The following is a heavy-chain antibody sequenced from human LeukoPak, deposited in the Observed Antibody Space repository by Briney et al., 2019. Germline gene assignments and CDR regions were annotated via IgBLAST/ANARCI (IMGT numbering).Heavy chain of an antibody. CDR3: ASLDTAKQPLANH. CDR2: INRDGSER. J-gene: IGHJ5*02. D-gene: IGHD5-18*01. V-gene: IGHV3-7*03. Sequence: GGSLRLSCAASGFTFSNYWMTWVRQAPGKGLEWVANINRDGSERYYVDSVKGRFTISRDDAKSSLYLQMNSLRAEDTAVYYCASLDTAKQPLANHWGQGTLVTVSS. CDR1: GFTFSNYW.